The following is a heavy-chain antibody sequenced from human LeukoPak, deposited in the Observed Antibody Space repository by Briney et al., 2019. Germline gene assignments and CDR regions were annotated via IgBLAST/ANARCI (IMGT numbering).Heavy chain of an antibody. CDR3: AAPPNSSGYFEDAFDI. CDR2: INSDGSST. CDR1: GFTFSSYW. D-gene: IGHD3-22*01. Sequence: HPGGSLRLSCAASGFTFSSYWMHWVRQAPGKGLVWVSRINSDGSSTSYADSVRGRFSISRDNSKNTLYLQMNSLRAEDTAVYYCAAPPNSSGYFEDAFDIWGQGTMVTVSS. V-gene: IGHV3-74*01. J-gene: IGHJ3*02.